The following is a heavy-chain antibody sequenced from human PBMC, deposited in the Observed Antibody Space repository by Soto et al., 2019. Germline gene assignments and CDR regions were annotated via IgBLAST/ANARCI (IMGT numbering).Heavy chain of an antibody. CDR2: INHSGST. CDR1: GGSFSGYY. CDR3: ARDKITGLFAY. J-gene: IGHJ4*02. V-gene: IGHV4-34*01. D-gene: IGHD2-8*02. Sequence: QVQLQQWGAGLLKPSETLSLTCAVYGGSFSGYYWTWIRQPPGTGLEWIGEINHSGSTNYNPSLNTRVTISVDTSKTQFSLKPTSVTAADTAVYYCARDKITGLFAYWGQGTLVPVSS.